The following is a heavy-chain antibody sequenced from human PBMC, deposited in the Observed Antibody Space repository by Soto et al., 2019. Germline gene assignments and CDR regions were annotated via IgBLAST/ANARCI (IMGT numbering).Heavy chain of an antibody. Sequence: QVQLRESGPGLVKPSGTLSLTCAVSSDSISSSTWWSWVRQPPGRGLEWIGEIFHSGSTNYNPSPKSRVTISLGKSKNQFSLNLTSVTAADTAVYYCASSPGSLAGDYWGQGILVSVTS. J-gene: IGHJ4*02. V-gene: IGHV4-4*02. CDR2: IFHSGST. D-gene: IGHD2-15*01. CDR3: ASSPGSLAGDY. CDR1: SDSISSSTW.